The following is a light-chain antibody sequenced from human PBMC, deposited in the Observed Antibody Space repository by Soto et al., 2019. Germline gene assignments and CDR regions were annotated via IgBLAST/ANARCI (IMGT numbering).Light chain of an antibody. CDR2: AAS. CDR3: LQDYNYPLT. V-gene: IGKV1-6*01. Sequence: GDRVTITCRASQGSITALGWYQQTPGKAPKLLIYAASSLHSGVPSRFSGSRSGTDFTLTISSLHAEDFATYYCLQDYNYPLTFGGGTKVDIK. J-gene: IGKJ4*01. CDR1: QGSITA.